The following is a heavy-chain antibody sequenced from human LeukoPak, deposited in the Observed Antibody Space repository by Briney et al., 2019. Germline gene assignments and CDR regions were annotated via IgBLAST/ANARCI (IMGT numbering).Heavy chain of an antibody. V-gene: IGHV1-18*01. J-gene: IGHJ4*02. D-gene: IGHD1-26*01. CDR2: ISAYNGNT. CDR3: ARVSYSGSYSYFDY. Sequence: GASVKVSFKASGYTFTSYGISWVRQAPGQGLEWMGWISAYNGNTNYAQKLQGRVTTTTDTSTSTAYMELRSLRSDDTAVYYCARVSYSGSYSYFDYWGQGTLVTVSS. CDR1: GYTFTSYG.